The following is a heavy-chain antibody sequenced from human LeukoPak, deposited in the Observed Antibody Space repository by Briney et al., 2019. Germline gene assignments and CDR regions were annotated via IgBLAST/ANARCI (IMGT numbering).Heavy chain of an antibody. V-gene: IGHV4-4*02. Sequence: SETLSLTCAVSGGSISSSNWWSWVRQPPGKGLEWIGEIYHSGSTNYNPSLKSRVTISVDKSKNQFSLKLSSVTAADTAVYYCARDGMTTDIPGAFDIWGQETMVTVSS. CDR1: GGSISSSNW. D-gene: IGHD4-17*01. CDR2: IYHSGST. CDR3: ARDGMTTDIPGAFDI. J-gene: IGHJ3*02.